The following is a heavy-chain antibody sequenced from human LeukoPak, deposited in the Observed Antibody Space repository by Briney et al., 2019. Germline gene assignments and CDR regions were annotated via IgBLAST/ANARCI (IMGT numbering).Heavy chain of an antibody. CDR1: GFTFSSYS. J-gene: IGHJ4*01. V-gene: IGHV3-21*01. CDR2: ISSSSSYI. D-gene: IGHD1-26*01. Sequence: GGSLRLSCAASGFTFSSYSMNWVRQAPGKGLEWVSSISSSSSYIYYADSVKGRFTISRDNAKNSLYLQMNSLRAEDTAVYYCARDGALRWELLRAFDYWGQEPWSPSPQ. CDR3: ARDGALRWELLRAFDY.